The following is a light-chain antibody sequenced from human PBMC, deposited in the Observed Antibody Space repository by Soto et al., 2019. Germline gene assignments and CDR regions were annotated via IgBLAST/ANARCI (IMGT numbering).Light chain of an antibody. CDR3: QQSYTTPFT. CDR1: QSIVGY. CDR2: AAS. Sequence: DIQMTQSPSSLSASVADRVTISCRASQSIVGYLNWYQQTPGKAPKLLIYAASSLRSGVPSRFSGSGSGTDFNFTISSLQPEDFGTYYCQQSYTTPFTFGPGPHVDI. J-gene: IGKJ3*01. V-gene: IGKV1-39*01.